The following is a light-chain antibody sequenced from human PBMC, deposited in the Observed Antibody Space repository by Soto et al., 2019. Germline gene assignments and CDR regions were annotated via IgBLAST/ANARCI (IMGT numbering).Light chain of an antibody. V-gene: IGKV1-5*03. Sequence: ESQMTQYPSTLSASVGDRVTITCRASQSISSWLAWYQQKPGKAPKLLISKASTLQSGVPPRFSGSGSGTEFTLTISSLQPDDFATYYCQQYESYPMTFGGGTKVDIK. J-gene: IGKJ4*01. CDR3: QQYESYPMT. CDR2: KAS. CDR1: QSISSW.